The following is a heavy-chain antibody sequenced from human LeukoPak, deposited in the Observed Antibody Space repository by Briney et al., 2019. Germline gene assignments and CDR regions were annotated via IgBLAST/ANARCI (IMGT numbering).Heavy chain of an antibody. CDR3: ANAEEGFLGSFDI. V-gene: IGHV5-51*01. CDR1: GYSFTNYW. Sequence: GESLKISCKGSGYSFTNYWISWVRQMPGKGLEWMGIIYPGDSDTRYSPSFQGQVTISADKSISTAYLQWSSLKASDTAMYYCANAEEGFLGSFDIWGQGTMVTVSS. J-gene: IGHJ3*02. D-gene: IGHD3-16*01. CDR2: IYPGDSDT.